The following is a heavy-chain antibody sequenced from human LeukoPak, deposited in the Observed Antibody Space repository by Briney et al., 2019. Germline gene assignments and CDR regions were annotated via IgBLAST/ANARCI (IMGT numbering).Heavy chain of an antibody. D-gene: IGHD3-16*02. V-gene: IGHV1-24*01. Sequence: ASVKVSCKVSGYTLTELSMHWVRQALGKGLEWMGGFDPEDGETIYAQKFQGRVTMTEDTSTDTAYMELSSLRSEDTAVYYCATPLRLGELSFFAWGQGTLVTVSS. J-gene: IGHJ5*02. CDR1: GYTLTELS. CDR3: ATPLRLGELSFFA. CDR2: FDPEDGET.